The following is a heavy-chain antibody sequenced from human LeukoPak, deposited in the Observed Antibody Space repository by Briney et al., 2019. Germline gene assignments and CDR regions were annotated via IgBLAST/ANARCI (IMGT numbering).Heavy chain of an antibody. D-gene: IGHD3-22*01. V-gene: IGHV3-53*01. CDR1: GFSVSANY. CDR3: VKAHDSDSSFAY. J-gene: IGHJ4*02. CDR2: IYTSGST. Sequence: PGGALRLSCAASGFSVSANYMTWVRQAPGKGLEWVSLIYTSGSTFYADSVRGRFTISRDNSENTLYLDMNSLTAGDTAIYYCVKAHDSDSSFAYSGQGTLVTVSS.